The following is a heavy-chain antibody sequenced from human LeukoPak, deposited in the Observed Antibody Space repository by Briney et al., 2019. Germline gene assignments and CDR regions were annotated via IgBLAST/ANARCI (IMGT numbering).Heavy chain of an antibody. CDR2: ITPFNGNT. CDR1: GYTFTYRY. CDR3: ANSPDSGGLGP. V-gene: IGHV1-45*02. D-gene: IGHD3-10*01. J-gene: IGHJ5*02. Sequence: SVEVSCKASGYTFTYRYLHWVRQAPGQALEWMGWITPFNGNTNYAQKFQDRVTITRDRSMSTAYMELSSLKSEDTAMYYCANSPDSGGLGPWGQGTLVTVSS.